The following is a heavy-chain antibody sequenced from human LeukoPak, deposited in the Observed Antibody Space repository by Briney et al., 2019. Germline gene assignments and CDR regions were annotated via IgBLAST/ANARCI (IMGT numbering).Heavy chain of an antibody. CDR2: IYYSGNT. V-gene: IGHV4-59*01. J-gene: IGHJ4*02. CDR1: GGSISSYY. Sequence: SETLSLTCTVSGGSISSYYWSWIRQPPGKVLEWIGYIYYSGNTNYNPSLKSRVTISVDTSKNQFSLKLISVTAADTAVYYCARGEQIDYVWGTYRYTGSTFDYWGQGTLVTVSS. CDR3: ARGEQIDYVWGTYRYTGSTFDY. D-gene: IGHD3-16*02.